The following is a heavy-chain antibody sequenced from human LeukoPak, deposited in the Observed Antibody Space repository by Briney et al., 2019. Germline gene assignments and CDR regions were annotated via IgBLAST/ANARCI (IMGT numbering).Heavy chain of an antibody. CDR3: ARVVVVPAGRWFDP. CDR1: GGSLSSYY. Sequence: SETLSLTCTVSGGSLSSYYWSWIRQPPGKGLEWIGYIYYSGSTNYNPSLKSRVTISVDTSKNQFSLKLSSVTAADTAVYYCARVVVVPAGRWFDPWGQGTLVTVSS. V-gene: IGHV4-59*01. D-gene: IGHD2-2*01. CDR2: IYYSGST. J-gene: IGHJ5*02.